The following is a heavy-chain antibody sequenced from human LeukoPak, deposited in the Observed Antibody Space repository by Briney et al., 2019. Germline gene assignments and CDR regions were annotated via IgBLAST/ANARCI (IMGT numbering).Heavy chain of an antibody. CDR1: GYTFTGYY. J-gene: IGHJ2*01. CDR2: INPNSGGT. V-gene: IGHV1-2*02. CDR3: ARGLVGSITMIVVEEDWYFDL. D-gene: IGHD3-22*01. Sequence: GASVKVSCKASGYTFTGYYMHWVRQAPGQGLEWMGWINPNSGGTNYAQKFQGRVTITADKSTSTAYMELSSLRSEDTAVYYCARGLVGSITMIVVEEDWYFDLWGRGTLVTVSS.